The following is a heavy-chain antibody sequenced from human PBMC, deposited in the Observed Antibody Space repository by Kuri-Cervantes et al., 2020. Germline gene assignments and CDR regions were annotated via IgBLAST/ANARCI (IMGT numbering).Heavy chain of an antibody. CDR1: GFTFNNYW. Sequence: GGSLRLSCVASGFTFNNYWMSWVRQAPGKGLEWVANIKQGGSEKYNVDFVKGRFTISRDNAKNSLYLQLSSLRAEDTAVYYCARVGGGDCWDYWGQGTLVTVSS. CDR2: IKQGGSEK. V-gene: IGHV3-7*02. J-gene: IGHJ4*02. D-gene: IGHD2-21*02. CDR3: ARVGGGDCWDY.